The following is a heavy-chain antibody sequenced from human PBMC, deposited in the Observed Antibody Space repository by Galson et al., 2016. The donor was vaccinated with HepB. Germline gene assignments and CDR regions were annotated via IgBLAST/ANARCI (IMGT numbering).Heavy chain of an antibody. D-gene: IGHD3-16*01. Sequence: SVKVSCKASGGTFNNYAINWVRQAPGQGLEWMGGIIPMSDTRDYAQKFKGRVSLSADKSTGTAYMEMSSLRSVDTAVYYCMRGGFLWGELSEYLHCDYWGLGTLVTVSS. V-gene: IGHV1-69*06. CDR3: MRGGFLWGELSEYLHCDY. CDR2: IIPMSDTR. CDR1: GGTFNNYA. J-gene: IGHJ4*02.